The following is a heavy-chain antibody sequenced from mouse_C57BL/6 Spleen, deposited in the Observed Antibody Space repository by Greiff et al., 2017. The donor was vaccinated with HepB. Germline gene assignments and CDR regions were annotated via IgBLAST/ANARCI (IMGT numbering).Heavy chain of an antibody. D-gene: IGHD4-1*02. V-gene: IGHV5-9-1*02. Sequence: EVMLVESGEGLVKPGGSLKLSCAASGFTFSSYAMSWVRQTPEKRLEWVAYISSGGDYIYYADTVKGRFTISRDNARNTLYLQMSSLKSEDTAMYYCTRAQLGDYAMGYWGQGTSVTVSS. CDR2: ISSGGDYI. CDR3: TRAQLGDYAMGY. J-gene: IGHJ4*01. CDR1: GFTFSSYA.